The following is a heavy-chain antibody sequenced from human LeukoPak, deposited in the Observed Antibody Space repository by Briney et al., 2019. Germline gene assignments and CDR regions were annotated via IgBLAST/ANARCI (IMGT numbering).Heavy chain of an antibody. J-gene: IGHJ5*02. D-gene: IGHD3-3*01. CDR2: ISGSADRT. V-gene: IGHV3-23*01. CDR3: AKDDESITTFGMVSTPFDP. CDR1: GFTFTNYA. Sequence: GGSLRLSCAASGFTFTNYAMSWVRQAPGKGLEWVSAISGSADRTYYGDSVKGRFTISRDNSKNTLYLQMNSLGAEDTALYYCAKDDESITTFGMVSTPFDPWGQGTLVTVSS.